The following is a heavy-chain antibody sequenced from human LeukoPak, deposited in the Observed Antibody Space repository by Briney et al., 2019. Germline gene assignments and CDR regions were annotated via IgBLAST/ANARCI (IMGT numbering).Heavy chain of an antibody. V-gene: IGHV3-48*04. J-gene: IGHJ4*02. CDR1: GFTFSSYS. D-gene: IGHD6-13*01. CDR3: ARDSRGSSFRTFDY. Sequence: AGGSLRLSCAASGFTFSSYSMNWVRQAPGKGLEWVSYISSSSSTIYYADSVKGRFTISRDNAKNSLYLQMNSLRAEDTAVYYCARDSRGSSFRTFDYWGQGTLVTVSS. CDR2: ISSSSSTI.